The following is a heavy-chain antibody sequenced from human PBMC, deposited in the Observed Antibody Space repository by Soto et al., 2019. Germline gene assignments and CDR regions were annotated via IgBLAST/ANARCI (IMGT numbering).Heavy chain of an antibody. CDR1: GFTFSSYG. V-gene: IGHV3-33*01. CDR3: ARAEIVVQNYFDY. J-gene: IGHJ4*02. CDR2: IWYDGSNK. D-gene: IGHD3-22*01. Sequence: GGSLRLSCAASGFTFSSYGMHWVRQAPGKGLEWVEVIWYDGSNKYYADSVKGRFTISRDNSKNTLDLQMNSLRAEDTAVYYCARAEIVVQNYFDYWGQGTLVTVSS.